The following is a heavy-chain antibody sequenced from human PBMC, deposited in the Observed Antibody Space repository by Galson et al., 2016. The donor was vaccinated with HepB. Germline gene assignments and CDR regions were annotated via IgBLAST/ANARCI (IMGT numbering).Heavy chain of an antibody. Sequence: CAISGDSVSSNNAGWNWIRQSPSRGLEWLGRTYYRSKWFYDYAESVKSRITIKPDTTKNQFSLKANSVTAADTAVYFCAGGKLATGWGSWGQGILVVVSS. CDR1: GDSVSSNNAG. V-gene: IGHV6-1*01. CDR3: AGGKLATGWGS. CDR2: TYYRSKWFY. D-gene: IGHD1-26*01. J-gene: IGHJ5*02.